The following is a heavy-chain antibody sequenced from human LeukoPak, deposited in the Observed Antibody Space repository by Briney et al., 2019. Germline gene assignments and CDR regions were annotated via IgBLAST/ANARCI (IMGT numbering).Heavy chain of an antibody. V-gene: IGHV3-23*01. D-gene: IGHD4-17*01. CDR1: GFTFNSYA. Sequence: GGSLRLSCAASGFTFNSYAMSWVRQAPGKGLEGVSAISGSRGSTYYADSVKGRFTISRDNSKNTLFLQMNSLRAEDTAVYYCAKVMGYGDYDYFDYWGQGSLVTVSS. CDR3: AKVMGYGDYDYFDY. J-gene: IGHJ4*02. CDR2: ISGSRGST.